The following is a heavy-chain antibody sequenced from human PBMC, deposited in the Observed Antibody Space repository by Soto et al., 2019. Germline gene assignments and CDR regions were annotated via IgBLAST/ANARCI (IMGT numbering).Heavy chain of an antibody. J-gene: IGHJ4*02. CDR2: VSSDGSNQ. V-gene: IGHV3-30-3*01. CDR1: GFTFSNYA. Sequence: QVQLVQSGGGVVQPGRSLRLSCAASGFTFSNYAMQWVRQAPGKGLEWVAVVSSDGSNQNCAVSVKGRFTVSRDNSKNTLYLQMNTLRTDGTALYYCAREAFHSWAKGTIVTVSS. CDR3: AREAFHS.